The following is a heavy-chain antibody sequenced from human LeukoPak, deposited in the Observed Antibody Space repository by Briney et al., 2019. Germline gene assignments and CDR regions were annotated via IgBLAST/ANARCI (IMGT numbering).Heavy chain of an antibody. D-gene: IGHD6-13*01. CDR3: ARGSIAAAGTRFDY. V-gene: IGHV3-11*01. CDR1: GFTSSDYN. J-gene: IGHJ4*02. Sequence: GGSLRLSCAASGFTSSDYNMSGIRPAPGEGLWWGSYISSSGSTIYYADSVKGRFTIYRDIAKNSLYLKMNSLRGEDTAVYYCARGSIAAAGTRFDYGGQGTLVTVPS. CDR2: ISSSGSTI.